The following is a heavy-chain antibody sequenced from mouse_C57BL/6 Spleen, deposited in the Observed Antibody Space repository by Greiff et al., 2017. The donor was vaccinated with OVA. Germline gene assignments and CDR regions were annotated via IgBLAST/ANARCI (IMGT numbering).Heavy chain of an antibody. V-gene: IGHV2-2*01. J-gene: IGHJ1*03. Sequence: QVQLKESGPGLVQPSQSLSITCTVSGFSLTSYGVHWVRQSPGKGLEWLGVIWSGGSTDYNAAFISRLSISKDNSKSQVFFKMNSLQADDTAIYYCATQRYYSNYWYFDVWGTGTTVTVSS. D-gene: IGHD2-5*01. CDR3: ATQRYYSNYWYFDV. CDR1: GFSLTSYG. CDR2: IWSGGST.